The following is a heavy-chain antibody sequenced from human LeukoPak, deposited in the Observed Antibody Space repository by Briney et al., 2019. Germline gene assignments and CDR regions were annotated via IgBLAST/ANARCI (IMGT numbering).Heavy chain of an antibody. CDR1: GGSISSYY. CDR3: ARERRDGYRDAFDI. Sequence: SETLSLTCTVCGGSISSYYWSWMRQPPGRGREWIGYIYKSGSTNYNSSLKSRVTISVDTSKNQFSLKLSSVTAADTAVYYCARERRDGYRDAFDIWGQGTMVTVSS. D-gene: IGHD5-24*01. J-gene: IGHJ3*02. CDR2: IYKSGST. V-gene: IGHV4-59*01.